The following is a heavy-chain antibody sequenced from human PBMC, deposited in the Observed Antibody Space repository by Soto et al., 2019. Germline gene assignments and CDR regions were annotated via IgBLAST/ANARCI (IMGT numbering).Heavy chain of an antibody. D-gene: IGHD6-13*01. CDR3: ATSYGNAWYTY. V-gene: IGHV4-34*01. J-gene: IGHJ4*02. Sequence: SETLSLTCAVYGGSFSGYYWSWIRQPPEKGLEWIGEINHSGSTNYNPSLKSRVTISVDTSKNQFSPKLTSVTAEDTAVYYCATSYGNAWYTYWGQGTQVTVSS. CDR1: GGSFSGYY. CDR2: INHSGST.